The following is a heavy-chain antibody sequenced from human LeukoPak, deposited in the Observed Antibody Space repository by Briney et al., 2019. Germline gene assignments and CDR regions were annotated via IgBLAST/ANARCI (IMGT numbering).Heavy chain of an antibody. CDR2: ISGSGGST. Sequence: ETGVSLRLSCAASGFTFSSYAMSWVRQAPGKGLEWVSAISGSGGSTYYADSVKGRFTISKDKSKNTLYLQMDNLRAEDTGVYFCARLPTFFYDSSGYHYDYWGQGTLVTVSS. D-gene: IGHD3-22*01. CDR3: ARLPTFFYDSSGYHYDY. CDR1: GFTFSSYA. J-gene: IGHJ4*02. V-gene: IGHV3-23*01.